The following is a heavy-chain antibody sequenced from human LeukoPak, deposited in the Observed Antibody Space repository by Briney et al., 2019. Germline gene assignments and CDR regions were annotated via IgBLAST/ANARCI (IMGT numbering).Heavy chain of an antibody. Sequence: VGSLRLSCAASGFTFSNYSMSWGPHAPGRGREWVSTTSRTGGTTYYADSVKGRFTISRDNSKNTLFLQFNSLRADDTAVYYCAKGRGTTVTSAANYWGQGTLVTVSS. CDR3: AKGRGTTVTSAANY. CDR1: GFTFSNYS. CDR2: TSRTGGTT. D-gene: IGHD4-17*01. J-gene: IGHJ4*02. V-gene: IGHV3-23*01.